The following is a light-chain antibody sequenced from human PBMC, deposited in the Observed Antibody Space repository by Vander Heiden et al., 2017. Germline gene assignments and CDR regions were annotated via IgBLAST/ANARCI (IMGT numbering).Light chain of an antibody. CDR2: DAS. J-gene: IGKJ5*01. CDR3: HHLGA. Sequence: EIYLTQSPATLSLSPGEGATLSCRASQSIGNYLAWYQQKPGQAPRLLIYDASDRATGIPARFSGSGSGPDFTLTISSLEPEDFAVYYCHHLGAFGQGTRLENK. CDR1: QSIGNY. V-gene: IGKV3-11*01.